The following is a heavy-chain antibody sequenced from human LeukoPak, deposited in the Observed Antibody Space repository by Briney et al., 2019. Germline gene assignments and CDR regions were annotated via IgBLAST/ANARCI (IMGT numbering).Heavy chain of an antibody. CDR2: FDPEDGET. CDR1: GYTLTELS. V-gene: IGHV1-24*01. D-gene: IGHD2-2*01. CDR3: ATDIHCSSTSCKGY. J-gene: IGHJ4*02. Sequence: APVKVSCKVSGYTLTELSMHWVRQAPGKGLEWMGGFDPEDGETIYAQKFQGRVTMTEDTSTDTAYMELSSLRSEDTAVYYCATDIHCSSTSCKGYWGQGTLVTVSS.